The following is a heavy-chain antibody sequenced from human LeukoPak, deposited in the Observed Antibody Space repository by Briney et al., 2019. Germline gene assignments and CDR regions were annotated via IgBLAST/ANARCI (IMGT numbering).Heavy chain of an antibody. CDR3: TRAYTGFEAFDY. CDR1: GYTFIGYY. CDR2: INPNSGGT. J-gene: IGHJ4*02. V-gene: IGHV1-2*02. Sequence: ASVKVSCKASGYTFIGYYLHWVRQAPGQGLEWMGWINPNSGGTNYAQRFQVRVTMTRDTSTSTAYMELSRLRSDGTAVYYCTRAYTGFEAFDYWGQGTLVTVSS. D-gene: IGHD5-12*01.